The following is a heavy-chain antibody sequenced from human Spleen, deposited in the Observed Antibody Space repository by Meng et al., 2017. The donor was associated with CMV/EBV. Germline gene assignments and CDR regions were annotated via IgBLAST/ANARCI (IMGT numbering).Heavy chain of an antibody. CDR2: INHSGNT. Sequence: GSLRLSCTVSGGSISSSSYYWGWIRQPPGKGLEWIGEINHSGNTNYNPSLKSRVTISVDTSKNQFSLKLSSVPAADTAVYYCARVKRSGFRGAVDYWGQGTLVTVSS. CDR1: GGSISSSSYY. D-gene: IGHD3-10*01. J-gene: IGHJ4*02. CDR3: ARVKRSGFRGAVDY. V-gene: IGHV4-39*07.